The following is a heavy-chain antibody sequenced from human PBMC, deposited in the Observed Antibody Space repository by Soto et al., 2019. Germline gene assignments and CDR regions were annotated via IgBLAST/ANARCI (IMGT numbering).Heavy chain of an antibody. CDR3: ARDRYYDDTGLYYESAD. CDR2: VLPRLGLT. J-gene: IGHJ4*02. Sequence: QVQLVQSGAEVKKPGSSVKVSCKASGGTFGNYGISWVRQAPGQGLEWMGGVLPRLGLTKSAERFQGRGRFTADESTNTAYMELSSLRSEASAVFYCARDRYYDDTGLYYESADWGQGTLVTVSS. V-gene: IGHV1-69*01. D-gene: IGHD3-22*01. CDR1: GGTFGNYG.